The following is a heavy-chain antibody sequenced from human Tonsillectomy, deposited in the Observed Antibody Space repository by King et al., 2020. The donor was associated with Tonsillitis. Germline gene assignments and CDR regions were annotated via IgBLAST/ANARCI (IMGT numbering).Heavy chain of an antibody. V-gene: IGHV3-23*04. D-gene: IGHD4-17*01. CDR2: ISGSGGST. J-gene: IGHJ5*02. CDR1: GFTFSSYA. CDR3: AKSPRLGYGDYGGFDP. Sequence: VQLVESGGGLVQPGGSLRLSCAASGFTFSSYAMSWVRQAPGKGLEWVSAISGSGGSTYYADSVKGRFTISRDNSKNTLYLQMNSLRAEDTAVYYCAKSPRLGYGDYGGFDPWGQGTLVTVSS.